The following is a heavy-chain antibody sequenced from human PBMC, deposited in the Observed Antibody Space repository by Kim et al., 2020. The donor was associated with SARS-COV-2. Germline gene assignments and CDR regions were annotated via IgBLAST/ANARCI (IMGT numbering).Heavy chain of an antibody. CDR3: ARIVMIALPAHFYFDL. CDR1: GGSISSKPFY. J-gene: IGHJ2*01. Sequence: SETLSLTCTVSGGSISSKPFYWGWIRQPPGMGLEWVGLMSSDGTTYSNSSLMSRLTLSVDTANHQFTLNLASLTAADTGIFYCARIVMIALPAHFYFDLWGRGTPVTVSS. D-gene: IGHD3-16*01. V-gene: IGHV4-39*06. CDR2: MSSDGTT.